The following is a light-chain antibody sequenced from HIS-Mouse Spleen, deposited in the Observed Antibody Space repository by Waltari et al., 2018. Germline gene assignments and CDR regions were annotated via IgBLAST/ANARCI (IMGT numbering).Light chain of an antibody. Sequence: SYELTQPSSVSVSPGQTARITCPGDLLAKKYARLFQQKPGQAPVLVIYKDSEPTSGTPERFSGSSSGTTVTLTISGAQVEDEADYYCYSAADNNLGVFGGGTKLTVL. CDR1: LLAKKY. V-gene: IGLV3-27*01. J-gene: IGLJ3*02. CDR3: YSAADNNLGV. CDR2: KDS.